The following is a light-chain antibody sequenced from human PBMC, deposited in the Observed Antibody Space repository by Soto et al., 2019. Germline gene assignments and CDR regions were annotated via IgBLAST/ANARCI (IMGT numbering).Light chain of an antibody. Sequence: EIVLTQSPGTLSLSPGERATLSCRASQSVASNYLAWYQQKPGQAPRLLIYGASIRATGVPYRFSGSGSGTDFTLTITRLEPEDFVVYYCQQYGTSPLMYTFGQGTNLGVK. J-gene: IGKJ2*01. V-gene: IGKV3-20*01. CDR1: QSVASNY. CDR2: GAS. CDR3: QQYGTSPLMYT.